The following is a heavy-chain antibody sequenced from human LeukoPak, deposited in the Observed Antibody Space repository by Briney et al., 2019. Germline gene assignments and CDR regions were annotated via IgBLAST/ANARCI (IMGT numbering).Heavy chain of an antibody. CDR2: ISDDGSYT. D-gene: IGHD2-21*01. Sequence: GGSLRLSCAASGFTFSSYAMSWVRQAPGKGLVWVSRISDDGSYTSNVDSVKGRFTISRDNVNNMLYLHMNSLRAEDTAVYYCASFGISWRSSYWGQGALVTVSS. CDR3: ASFGISWRSSY. V-gene: IGHV3-74*01. CDR1: GFTFSSYA. J-gene: IGHJ4*02.